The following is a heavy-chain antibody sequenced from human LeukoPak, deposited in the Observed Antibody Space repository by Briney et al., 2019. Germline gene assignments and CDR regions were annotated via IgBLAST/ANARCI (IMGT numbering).Heavy chain of an antibody. J-gene: IGHJ6*02. V-gene: IGHV3-11*01. CDR3: ALGTINKDYYFGMDV. CDR2: ISNSGSTV. D-gene: IGHD2-8*01. Sequence: GGSLRLSCAASGFTFSDYYMTWIRQAPGKGLEWLSYISNSGSTVFYADSIMGRFTVSRDSAKRSLYLQIESLRDDDTAVYHCALGTINKDYYFGMDVWGQGTTVTVSS. CDR1: GFTFSDYY.